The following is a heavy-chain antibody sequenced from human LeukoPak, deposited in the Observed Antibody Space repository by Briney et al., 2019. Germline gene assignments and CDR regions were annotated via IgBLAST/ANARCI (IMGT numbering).Heavy chain of an antibody. V-gene: IGHV3-30-3*01. CDR3: ASHCSSTSCYEVSAGF. J-gene: IGHJ4*02. CDR2: ISYDGSNK. CDR1: GFTFSSYA. D-gene: IGHD2-2*01. Sequence: GGSLRLSCAASGFTFSSYAMHWVRQAPGKGLEWVAVISYDGSNKYYADSVKGRFTISRDNSKNTLYLQMNSLRAEDTAVYYCASHCSSTSCYEVSAGFWGQGTLVTVSS.